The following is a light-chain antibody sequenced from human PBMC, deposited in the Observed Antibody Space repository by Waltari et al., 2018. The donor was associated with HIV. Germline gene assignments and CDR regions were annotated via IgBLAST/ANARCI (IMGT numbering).Light chain of an antibody. Sequence: QSVLTQTPSASAAPGHTVILTCSGSSSNIVHNYVSWYQQVTGAAPKPVLYDNNERPPGIRVRFSGSKSGTSATLDITGLQPGDEADYYCGTWDSGKNVWVFGGGTKLTVL. CDR1: SSNIVHNY. CDR2: DNN. J-gene: IGLJ3*02. V-gene: IGLV1-51*01. CDR3: GTWDSGKNVWV.